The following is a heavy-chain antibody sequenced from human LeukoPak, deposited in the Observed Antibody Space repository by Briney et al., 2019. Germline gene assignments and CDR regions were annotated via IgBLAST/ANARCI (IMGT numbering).Heavy chain of an antibody. CDR3: ASDIVVVVAATALQDY. V-gene: IGHV3-23*01. J-gene: IGHJ4*02. CDR2: ISGSGGST. Sequence: GGSLRLSCAASGFTFSSYAISWVRQAPGKGLEWVSAISGSGGSTYYADSVKGRFTTSRDNSKNTLYLQMNSLRAEDTAVYYRASDIVVVVAATALQDYWGQGTLVTVSS. D-gene: IGHD2-15*01. CDR1: GFTFSSYA.